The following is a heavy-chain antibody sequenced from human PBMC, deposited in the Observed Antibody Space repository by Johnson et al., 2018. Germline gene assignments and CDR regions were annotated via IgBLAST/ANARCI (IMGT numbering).Heavy chain of an antibody. Sequence: QVQLVESGGGVVQPGSSLRLSCAASGFTFSSYAMHWVRQAPGKGLEWVAVISYDGSKKYYTDSVKGRFTISRDNSKNTLYLQMNSRRGEDTAVYYCAKAKEPLHYDYCYMDVWGKGTTVTVSS. CDR2: ISYDGSKK. CDR3: AKAKEPLHYDYCYMDV. V-gene: IGHV3-30*04. CDR1: GFTFSSYA. D-gene: IGHD1-26*01. J-gene: IGHJ6*03.